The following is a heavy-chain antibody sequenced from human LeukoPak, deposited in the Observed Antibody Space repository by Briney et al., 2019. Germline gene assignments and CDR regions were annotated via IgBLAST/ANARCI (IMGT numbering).Heavy chain of an antibody. J-gene: IGHJ4*02. D-gene: IGHD2-2*01. CDR1: GGSISSGGYY. V-gene: IGHV4-31*11. CDR2: IYYSGST. CDR3: ARDRDIVVVPAGIDY. Sequence: SQTLSLTCAVSGGSISSGGYYWSWIRQHPGKGLEWIGYIYYSGSTYYNPSLKSRVTISVDTSKNQFSLKLSSVTAADTAVYYCARDRDIVVVPAGIDYWGQGTLVTVSS.